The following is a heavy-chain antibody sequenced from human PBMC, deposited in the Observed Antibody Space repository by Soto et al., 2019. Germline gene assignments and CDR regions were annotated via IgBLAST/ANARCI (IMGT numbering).Heavy chain of an antibody. CDR3: AKNPSTSNTLKGYYFDY. J-gene: IGHJ4*02. V-gene: IGHV3-23*01. CDR1: GFTFGSYA. CDR2: ISGIGGST. Sequence: GGSLRLSCAASGFTFGSYAMSWVRQAPGKGLEWVSAISGIGGSTYYADSVKGRFTNSRDNSKNTLYLQMNSLRAEDTAVYYCAKNPSTSNTLKGYYFDYWGQGTLVTVSS. D-gene: IGHD2-2*01.